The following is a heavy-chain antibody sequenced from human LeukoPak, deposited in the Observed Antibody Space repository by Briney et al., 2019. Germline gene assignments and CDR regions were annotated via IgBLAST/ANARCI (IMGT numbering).Heavy chain of an antibody. CDR2: FSGSGSRT. Sequence: GGSLRLSCAASGFIFNSFAMSWVRQAPGKGLEWVSTFSGSGSRTSYADSVKGRFTISRDNSKNTLYLQMKSLRAEDTAVYYCAATTCGGDCYSEYWGQGILVTVSS. CDR1: GFIFNSFA. V-gene: IGHV3-23*01. CDR3: AATTCGGDCYSEY. D-gene: IGHD2-21*02. J-gene: IGHJ4*02.